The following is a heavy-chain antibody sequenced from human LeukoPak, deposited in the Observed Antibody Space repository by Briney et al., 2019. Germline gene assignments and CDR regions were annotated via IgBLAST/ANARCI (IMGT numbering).Heavy chain of an antibody. V-gene: IGHV3-21*01. CDR2: ISSSSSDI. CDR1: ALSLSSYS. CDR3: ATYSNLLDLDY. D-gene: IGHD4-11*01. J-gene: IGHJ4*02. Sequence: NPGGSLTLSCAPSALSLSSYSMKWVRQAPGKGLEWVSSISSSSSDINYADSVKGRFTMSRDNSNNSLYLQMNSLRAEDTAVYYCATYSNLLDLDYWGQGTLVTVSS.